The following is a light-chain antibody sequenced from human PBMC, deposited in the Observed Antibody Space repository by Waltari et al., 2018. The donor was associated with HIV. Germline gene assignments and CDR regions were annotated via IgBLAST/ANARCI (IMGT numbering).Light chain of an antibody. J-gene: IGKJ2*01. CDR1: QSVDSNY. CDR2: GAS. CDR3: QYGSSPYT. Sequence: EIVLTQSPGTLSLSPGEGATLSCRASQSVDSNYLAWYQQKPGQAPRLLIYGASSRATGLPDRFSGSGSGTDFTLTISRLEPEDSAVYYCQYGSSPYTFGQGTKLEI. V-gene: IGKV3-20*01.